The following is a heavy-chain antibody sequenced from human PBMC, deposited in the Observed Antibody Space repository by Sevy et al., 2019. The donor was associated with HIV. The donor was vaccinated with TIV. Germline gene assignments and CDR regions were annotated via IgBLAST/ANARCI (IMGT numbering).Heavy chain of an antibody. CDR3: AILWFGEFDTFDI. Sequence: GGSLRLSCAASGFTFSSYTINWDRQAPGKGLEWVSSISSSTSYIYYADSLKGRFTISRDNAKNSLFLQMNSLRAEDTAVYYCAILWFGEFDTFDIWGQGTMVTVSS. CDR2: ISSSTSYI. V-gene: IGHV3-21*01. D-gene: IGHD3-10*01. CDR1: GFTFSSYT. J-gene: IGHJ3*02.